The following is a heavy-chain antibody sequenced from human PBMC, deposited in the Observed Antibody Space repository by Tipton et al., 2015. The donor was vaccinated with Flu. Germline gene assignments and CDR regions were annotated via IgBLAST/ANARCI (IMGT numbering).Heavy chain of an antibody. CDR3: ARGERDSSSWYPYHFDY. CDR2: IYHTGST. V-gene: IGHV4-38-2*02. CDR1: GDSIGSGYY. J-gene: IGHJ4*02. D-gene: IGHD6-13*01. Sequence: TLSLTCSVSGDSIGSGYYWGWIRQPPGQGLEWIGNIYHTGSTYYNPSLKSRVTISVDKSKKQFSLKLSSVTAADTAVYYCARGERDSSSWYPYHFDYWGQGTLVTVSS.